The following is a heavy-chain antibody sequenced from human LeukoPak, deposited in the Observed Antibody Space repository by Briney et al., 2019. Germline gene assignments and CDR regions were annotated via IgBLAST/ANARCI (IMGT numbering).Heavy chain of an antibody. CDR3: ATEHWGPHS. V-gene: IGHV3-7*01. D-gene: IGHD3-16*01. J-gene: IGHJ4*02. Sequence: PGGSLRLSCAASGFTFSSSWMTWVRQAPGKGLEWLANIKGDGSDKNYVDSVKGRFPISRDNAKNSLFLQMSSLRGEDTALYYCATEHWGPHSWGQGTLVTVSS. CDR1: GFTFSSSW. CDR2: IKGDGSDK.